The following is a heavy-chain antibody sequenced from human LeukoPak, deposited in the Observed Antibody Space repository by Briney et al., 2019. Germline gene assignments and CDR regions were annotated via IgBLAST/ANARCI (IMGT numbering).Heavy chain of an antibody. CDR3: ARSLYRLGDAFDI. Sequence: SETLSLTCTVSGGSISSYYWSWIRQPPGKGLEWIGYIYYSGSTNYNPSLKSRVTISVDTSKNQFPLKLSSVTAADTAVYYCARSLYRLGDAFDIWGQGTMVTVSS. CDR1: GGSISSYY. V-gene: IGHV4-59*08. J-gene: IGHJ3*02. CDR2: IYYSGST. D-gene: IGHD7-27*01.